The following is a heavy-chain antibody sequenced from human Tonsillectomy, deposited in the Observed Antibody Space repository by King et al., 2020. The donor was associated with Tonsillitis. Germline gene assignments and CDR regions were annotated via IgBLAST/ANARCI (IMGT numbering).Heavy chain of an antibody. CDR1: GFTFSTYG. CDR2: IWYDGSNK. V-gene: IGHV3-33*01. J-gene: IGHJ3*02. CDR3: ARDSSGRHDAFDI. D-gene: IGHD6-19*01. Sequence: VQLVESGGGVVQPGRSLRLSCAASGFTFSTYGMHWVRQAPGKGLEWVALIWYDGSNKYFADSGKGRFTISRDNSKNTLYLQMNSLRAEDTAVYYCARDSSGRHDAFDIWGQGTMVTVSS.